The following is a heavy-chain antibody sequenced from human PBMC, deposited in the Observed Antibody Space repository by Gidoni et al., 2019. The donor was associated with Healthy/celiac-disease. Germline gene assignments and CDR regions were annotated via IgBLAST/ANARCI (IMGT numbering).Heavy chain of an antibody. CDR2: IYYSGST. V-gene: IGHV4-59*08. J-gene: IGHJ6*03. Sequence: QVQLQESGPGLVKPSETLSLTCTFSGGSISSYYWSWIRQPPGKGLEWCGYIYYSGSTNYNTSLKSRVTISVDTSKKQFSLKLSYVTAADTAVYYCARLEVGATISMEYYYYYYMDVWGKGTTVTFSS. CDR1: GGSISSYY. D-gene: IGHD5-12*01. CDR3: ARLEVGATISMEYYYYYYMDV.